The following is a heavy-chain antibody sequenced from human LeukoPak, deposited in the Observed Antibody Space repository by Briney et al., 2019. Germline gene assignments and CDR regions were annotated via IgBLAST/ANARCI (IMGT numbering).Heavy chain of an antibody. Sequence: SETLSLTCTVSGGSLSSFYWSWIRQPAGKGLEWIGRIYTSGSTNYNPSLKSRVTMSLDTSKNQFSLKLSSVTAADTAVYYCARESWRAYFDYWGQGTLVTVSS. CDR1: GGSLSSFY. J-gene: IGHJ4*02. V-gene: IGHV4-4*07. CDR3: ARESWRAYFDY. CDR2: IYTSGST.